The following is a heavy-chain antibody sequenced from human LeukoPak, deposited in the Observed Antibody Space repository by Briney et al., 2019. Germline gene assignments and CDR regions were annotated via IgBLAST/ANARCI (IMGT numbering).Heavy chain of an antibody. V-gene: IGHV4-34*01. J-gene: IGHJ6*03. D-gene: IGHD6-19*01. CDR2: INHSGST. Sequence: PSETLSLTCAVYGGSFSGYYWSWIRQPPGKGLEWIGEINHSGSTNYNPSLKSRVTISVDTSKNQFSLKLSSVTAADTAVYYCARFGPETGYSSGWYYYYYMDVWGKGTTVTISS. CDR3: ARFGPETGYSSGWYYYYYMDV. CDR1: GGSFSGYY.